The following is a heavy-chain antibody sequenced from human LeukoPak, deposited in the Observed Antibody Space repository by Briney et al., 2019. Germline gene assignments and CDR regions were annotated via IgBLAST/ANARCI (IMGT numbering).Heavy chain of an antibody. CDR3: AKLQYQAPLDY. Sequence: GGSLRLSCAASGFTFSSYGMHWVRQAPGKGLEWVAVIWYDGSNKYYADSVKGRFTISRDNSKNTLYLQMNSLRAEDTAVYYCAKLQYQAPLDYWGQGTLVTVSS. CDR1: GFTFSSYG. CDR2: IWYDGSNK. J-gene: IGHJ4*02. D-gene: IGHD5-24*01. V-gene: IGHV3-33*06.